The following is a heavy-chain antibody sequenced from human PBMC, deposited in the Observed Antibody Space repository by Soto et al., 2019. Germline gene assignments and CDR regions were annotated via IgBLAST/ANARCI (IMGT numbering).Heavy chain of an antibody. J-gene: IGHJ4*02. V-gene: IGHV4-39*01. CDR1: GGSISSSSYY. Sequence: QLQLQESGPGLVKPSETLSLTCTVSGGSISSSSYYWGWIRQPPGKGLEWIGSIYYSGSTYYNPSLKSRVTISVDTSKNQFSLKLSSVTAADTAVYYCARLFLNVLRFLEGIDYWGQGTLVTVSS. CDR3: ARLFLNVLRFLEGIDY. D-gene: IGHD3-3*01. CDR2: IYYSGST.